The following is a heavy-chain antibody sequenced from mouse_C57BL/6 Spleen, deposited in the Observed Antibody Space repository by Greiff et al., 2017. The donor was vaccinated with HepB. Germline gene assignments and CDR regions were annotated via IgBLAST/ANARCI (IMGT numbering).Heavy chain of an antibody. J-gene: IGHJ2*01. CDR1: GYTFTSYW. CDR3: ARWQPGREGFDY. V-gene: IGHV1-69*01. D-gene: IGHD4-1*02. Sequence: QVQLQQSGAELVMPGASVKLSCKASGYTFTSYWMHWVKQRPGQGLEWIGEIDPSDSYTNYNQKFKGKSTLTVDKSSSTAYMQLSSLTSEDSAVYYCARWQPGREGFDYWGQGTTLTVSS. CDR2: IDPSDSYT.